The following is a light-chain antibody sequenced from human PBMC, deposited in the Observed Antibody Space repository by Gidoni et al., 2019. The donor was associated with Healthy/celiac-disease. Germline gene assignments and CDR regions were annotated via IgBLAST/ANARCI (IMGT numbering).Light chain of an antibody. CDR3: QQYNNWPPWT. Sequence: EIVMTQSPATLSVSPGARATLSCRASQSVSSNLAWYQQKPGQAPRLLIYGASNRATGIPARFSGSGSGKEFNLTISSLQSEDFAVYYCQQYNNWPPWTFGQGTKVEIK. CDR1: QSVSSN. J-gene: IGKJ1*01. CDR2: GAS. V-gene: IGKV3-15*01.